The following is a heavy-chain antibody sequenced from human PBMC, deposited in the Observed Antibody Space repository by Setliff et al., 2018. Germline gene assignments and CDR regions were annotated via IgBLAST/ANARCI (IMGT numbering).Heavy chain of an antibody. CDR2: IYSSGTT. Sequence: SETLSLTCTVSGGSISTSSHHWVWIRQSPGKGLEWIGTIYSSGTTYYNLSLKSRVTISLDTSKSQFSLNLGSVTAADTAVYHCTRRPRGRAAFDIWGQGTMVTVSS. D-gene: IGHD3-10*01. V-gene: IGHV4-39*01. J-gene: IGHJ3*02. CDR3: TRRPRGRAAFDI. CDR1: GGSISTSSHH.